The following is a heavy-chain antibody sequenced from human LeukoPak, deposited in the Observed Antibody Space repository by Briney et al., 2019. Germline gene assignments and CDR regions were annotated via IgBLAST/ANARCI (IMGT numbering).Heavy chain of an antibody. CDR3: ARGSRAGGYRYYFDY. CDR2: MNPNSGNT. D-gene: IGHD3-16*01. Sequence: GASVKVSCKASGYTFTSYDINWVRQATGQGLEWMGWMNPNSGNTGYAQKFQGRVTITRNTSISPAYMELSSLRSEDTAVYYCARGSRAGGYRYYFDYWGQGTLVTVSS. V-gene: IGHV1-8*03. J-gene: IGHJ4*02. CDR1: GYTFTSYD.